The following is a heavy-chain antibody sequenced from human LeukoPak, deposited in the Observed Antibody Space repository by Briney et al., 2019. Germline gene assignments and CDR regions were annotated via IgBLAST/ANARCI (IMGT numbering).Heavy chain of an antibody. D-gene: IGHD3-10*01. J-gene: IGHJ4*02. CDR2: IAPSGGST. V-gene: IGHV1-46*01. CDR3: ARVGSGSSFDY. CDR1: GYTFTGYY. Sequence: ASVKVSCKASGYTFTGYYMHWVRQAPGQGLEWMGIIAPSGGSTTYAQKFQDRVTMTRDTSTSTVYMEVSSLRSEDTAVYYCARVGSGSSFDYWGQGTLVTVSS.